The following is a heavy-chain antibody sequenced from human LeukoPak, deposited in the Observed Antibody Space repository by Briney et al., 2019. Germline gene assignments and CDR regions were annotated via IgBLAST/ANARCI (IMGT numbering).Heavy chain of an antibody. CDR1: GDSVSSNSAA. D-gene: IGHD5-18*01. V-gene: IGHV6-1*01. J-gene: IGHJ6*02. CDR2: TYYRSKWYN. Sequence: SQTLSLTCATSGDSVSSNSAAWNWIRQSPSRGLEWLGRTYYRSKWYNDYAVSVKSRITINPDTSKNQFSLQLNSVTPEDTAVYYCARGGQLWFPYYYYYGMDVWGQGTTVTVSS. CDR3: ARGGQLWFPYYYYYGMDV.